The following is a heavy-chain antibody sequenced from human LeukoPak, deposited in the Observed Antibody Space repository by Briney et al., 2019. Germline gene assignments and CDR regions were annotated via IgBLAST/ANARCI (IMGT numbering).Heavy chain of an antibody. D-gene: IGHD5-12*01. V-gene: IGHV3-48*01. CDR3: ARDHRYAFDN. Sequence: PGGSLRLSCAASCFNFIDYRINWVRQAPGKGLEWISYIGVSSGNTKYADSVKGRFTISRDKARNSLYLQMNSLRVEDTAVYYCARDHRYAFDNWGHGTLVTVSS. J-gene: IGHJ4*01. CDR2: IGVSSGNT. CDR1: CFNFIDYR.